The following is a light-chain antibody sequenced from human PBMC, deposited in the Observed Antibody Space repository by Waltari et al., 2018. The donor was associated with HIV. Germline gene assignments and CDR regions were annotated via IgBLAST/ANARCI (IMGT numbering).Light chain of an antibody. Sequence: QSALTQPRSVSGSPGQSVPISCTGTRSDAGGSNHASWYQQHPGKAPKLMIYYVSKRPSGVPDRFSGSKSGNTASLTISGLQAEDEADYYCCSYAGSYTYVFGTGTKVTVL. V-gene: IGLV2-11*02. CDR1: RSDAGGSNH. J-gene: IGLJ1*01. CDR3: CSYAGSYTYV. CDR2: YVS.